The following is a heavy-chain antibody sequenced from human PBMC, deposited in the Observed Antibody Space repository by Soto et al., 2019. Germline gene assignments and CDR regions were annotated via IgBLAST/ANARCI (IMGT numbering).Heavy chain of an antibody. CDR3: ARHGGYHFDY. CDR1: GGSFSGYY. Sequence: SETLSLTCAVYGGSFSGYYWSWIRQPPGKGLEWIGEIGHGGGTIYNPSLETRVTISEDSSNNQFSLKVNSVTAADTAVYYCARHGGYHFDYWGQGAQVTVSS. CDR2: IGHGGGT. D-gene: IGHD3-16*01. J-gene: IGHJ4*02. V-gene: IGHV4-34*01.